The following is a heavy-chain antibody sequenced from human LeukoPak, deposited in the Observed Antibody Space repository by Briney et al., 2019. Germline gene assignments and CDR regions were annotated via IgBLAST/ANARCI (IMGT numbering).Heavy chain of an antibody. J-gene: IGHJ1*01. Sequence: SETLSLTCTVSGVSISSSSYYWGWLRQPPGKGLEWIGRIYTSGSTYYNPSLKSRVTISVDAYKHQFSLKLSSVAAANAAVYFCARDRVYYYDSSGIEYFQHWGQGTLVTVSS. CDR3: ARDRVYYYDSSGIEYFQH. CDR1: GVSISSSSYY. CDR2: IYTSGST. D-gene: IGHD3-22*01. V-gene: IGHV4-39*07.